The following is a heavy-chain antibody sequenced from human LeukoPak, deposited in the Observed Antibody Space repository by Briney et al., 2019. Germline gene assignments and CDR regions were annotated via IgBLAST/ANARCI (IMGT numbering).Heavy chain of an antibody. V-gene: IGHV4-4*07. Sequence: SETLSLTCTVSGGSISSYYWSWIRQPAGKGLEWIGRIYTSGSTNYNPSLKSRVTMSVDTSKNQFSLKLSSVTAADTAVYCCARDQVDYYYYYGMDVWGQGTTVTVSS. CDR3: ARDQVDYYYYYGMDV. CDR2: IYTSGST. CDR1: GGSISSYY. J-gene: IGHJ6*02.